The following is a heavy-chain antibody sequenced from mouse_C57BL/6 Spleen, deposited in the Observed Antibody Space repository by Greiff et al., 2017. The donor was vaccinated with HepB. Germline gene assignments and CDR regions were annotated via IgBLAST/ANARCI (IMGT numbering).Heavy chain of an antibody. Sequence: DVMLVESGGGLVKPGGSLKLSCAASGFTFSSYAMSWVRQTPEKRLEWVATISDGGSYTYYPDNVKGRFTISRDNAKNNLYLQMSHLKSEDTAMYYCAREGLRRAMDYWGQGTSVTVSS. CDR2: ISDGGSYT. CDR1: GFTFSSYA. V-gene: IGHV5-4*01. CDR3: AREGLRRAMDY. D-gene: IGHD2-4*01. J-gene: IGHJ4*01.